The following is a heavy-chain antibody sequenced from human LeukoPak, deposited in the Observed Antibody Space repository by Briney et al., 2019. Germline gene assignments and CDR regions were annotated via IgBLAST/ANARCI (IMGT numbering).Heavy chain of an antibody. J-gene: IGHJ3*02. CDR2: ISYSGGT. Sequence: SETLSLACTVSGGSISNYYWGWIRQPPGKGLEWIGYISYSGGTDYNPSLKSRVTISLDTSKNQFSLRLSSVTAADAAVYYCARETRLHSGSYSNDAFDIWGQGTMVTVSS. D-gene: IGHD1-26*01. CDR3: ARETRLHSGSYSNDAFDI. V-gene: IGHV4-59*01. CDR1: GGSISNYY.